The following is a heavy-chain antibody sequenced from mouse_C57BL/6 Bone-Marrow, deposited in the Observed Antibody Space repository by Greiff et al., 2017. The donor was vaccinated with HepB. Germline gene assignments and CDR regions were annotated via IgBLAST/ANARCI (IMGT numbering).Heavy chain of an antibody. Sequence: QVQLKESGAELVKPGASVKLSCKASGYTFTEYTIHWVKQRSGQGLEWIGWFYPGSGSIKYNEKFKDKATLTADKSSSTVYMELSRLTSEDSAVYFCARHEDRGYYYGSSYESYFDYWGQGTTLTVSS. J-gene: IGHJ2*01. V-gene: IGHV1-62-2*01. CDR3: ARHEDRGYYYGSSYESYFDY. CDR2: FYPGSGSI. D-gene: IGHD1-1*01. CDR1: GYTFTEYT.